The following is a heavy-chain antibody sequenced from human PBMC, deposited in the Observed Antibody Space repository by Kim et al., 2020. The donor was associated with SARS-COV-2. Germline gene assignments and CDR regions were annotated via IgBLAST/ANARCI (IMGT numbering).Heavy chain of an antibody. CDR2: IYHSGTT. Sequence: SETLSLTCAVSGVSIRQNWWSWVRQSPGKGLEWIGDIYHSGTTNYNPSLKSRVTMSVDTSKNQFSLKLISVTLADTAMYYCASGGSSGLTAVDWFDPWG. V-gene: IGHV4-4*02. CDR3: ASGGSSGLTAVDWFDP. CDR1: GVSIRQNW. J-gene: IGHJ5*02. D-gene: IGHD6-25*01.